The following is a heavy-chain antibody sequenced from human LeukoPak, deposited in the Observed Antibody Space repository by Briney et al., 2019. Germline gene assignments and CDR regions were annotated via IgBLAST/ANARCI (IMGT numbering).Heavy chain of an antibody. Sequence: RPGGSLRLSCAPSGFTFSNYPMNWVRQAPGKGLEWVSAITSDGSRTYNADSVKGRFTISRDNSKNTLYLLMNGLRADDTAVYYCAKGNTITPDYWGQGTLVTVSS. CDR1: GFTFSNYP. V-gene: IGHV3-23*01. CDR2: ITSDGSRT. CDR3: AKGNTITPDY. D-gene: IGHD1-14*01. J-gene: IGHJ4*02.